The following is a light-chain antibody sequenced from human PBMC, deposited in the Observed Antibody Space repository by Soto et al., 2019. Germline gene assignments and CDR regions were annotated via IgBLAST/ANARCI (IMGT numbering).Light chain of an antibody. V-gene: IGLV2-8*01. CDR3: SSYAGSVL. J-gene: IGLJ3*02. Sequence: QSALTQPPSASGSPGQSVTISCTGTSSDVGGYNYVSWYQQHPGQAPKLMVYEVNKRPSGVPDRFSGSKSGNTASLTVSGLQAEDEADYYCSSYAGSVLFGGGTKVTVL. CDR2: EVN. CDR1: SSDVGGYNY.